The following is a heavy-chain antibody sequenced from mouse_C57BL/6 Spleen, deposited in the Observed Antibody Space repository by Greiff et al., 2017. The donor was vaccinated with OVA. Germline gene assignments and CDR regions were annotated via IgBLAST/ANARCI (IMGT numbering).Heavy chain of an antibody. CDR1: GFTFSSYA. CDR2: ISDGGSYT. V-gene: IGHV5-4*03. Sequence: EVMLVESGGGLVKPGGSLKLSCAASGFTFSSYAMSWVRQTPEKRLEWVATISDGGSYTYYPDNVKGRFPISRDNAKNNLYLQMSHLKSEDTAMYYCARSSYYQREDYAMDYWGQGTSVTVSS. D-gene: IGHD1-1*01. J-gene: IGHJ4*01. CDR3: ARSSYYQREDYAMDY.